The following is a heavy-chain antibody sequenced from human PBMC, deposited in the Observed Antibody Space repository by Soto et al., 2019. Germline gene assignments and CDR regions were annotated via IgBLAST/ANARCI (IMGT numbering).Heavy chain of an antibody. J-gene: IGHJ3*02. V-gene: IGHV1-69*01. CDR1: GGTFSSYA. CDR2: IIPIFGTA. Sequence: QVQLVQSGAEVKKPGSSVKVSCKASGGTFSSYAISWVRQAPGQGLEWMGGIIPIFGTANYAQKFQGRVTITADEAKSKAYMELSSLRSEDTAVYYCARGFNMVRGTPLDAFDIWGQGTMVTVSS. D-gene: IGHD3-10*01. CDR3: ARGFNMVRGTPLDAFDI.